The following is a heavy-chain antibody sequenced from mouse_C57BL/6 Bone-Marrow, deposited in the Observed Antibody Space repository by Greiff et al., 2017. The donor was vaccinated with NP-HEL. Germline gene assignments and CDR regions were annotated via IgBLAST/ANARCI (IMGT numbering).Heavy chain of an antibody. V-gene: IGHV1-69*01. Sequence: QVQLQQPGAELVMPGASVKLSCKASGYTFTSYWMHWVKQRPGQGLEWIGDIDPSDSYTNYNQKFKGKSTLTVDKSSSTAYMQLSSLTSEDSAVYYCARGSWVAYWGQGTLVTVSA. CDR2: IDPSDSYT. CDR3: ARGSWVAY. D-gene: IGHD3-1*01. CDR1: GYTFTSYW. J-gene: IGHJ3*01.